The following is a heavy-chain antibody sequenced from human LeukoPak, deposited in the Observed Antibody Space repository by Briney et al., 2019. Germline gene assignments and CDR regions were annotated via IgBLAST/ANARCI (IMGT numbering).Heavy chain of an antibody. V-gene: IGHV4-39*02. CDR2: IYYSGST. D-gene: IGHD6-13*01. CDR3: ARDRWSSSWYWGSYWFDP. J-gene: IGHJ5*02. Sequence: SETLSLTCAVSGGSISSNSYYWGWIRQPPGKGLEWIGSIYYSGSTYYNPSLKSRVTISVDTSKNQFSLKLSSVTAADTAVYYCARDRWSSSWYWGSYWFDPWGQGTLVTVSS. CDR1: GGSISSNSYY.